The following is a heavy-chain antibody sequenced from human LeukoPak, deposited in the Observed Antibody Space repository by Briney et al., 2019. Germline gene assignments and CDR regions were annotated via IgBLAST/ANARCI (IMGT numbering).Heavy chain of an antibody. Sequence: GGSLRLSCAASGFTFSSYAMHWVRQAPGKGLEGVAVISYDGSNKYYADSVKGRFTISRDNSKNTLYLQMNSLRAEDTAVYYCARNLLPYYYYYYMDVWGKGTTVTVSS. D-gene: IGHD2-15*01. J-gene: IGHJ6*03. CDR3: ARNLLPYYYYYYMDV. CDR1: GFTFSSYA. V-gene: IGHV3-30*01. CDR2: ISYDGSNK.